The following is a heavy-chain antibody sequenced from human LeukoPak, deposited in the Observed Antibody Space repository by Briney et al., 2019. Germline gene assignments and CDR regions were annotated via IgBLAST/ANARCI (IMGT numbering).Heavy chain of an antibody. D-gene: IGHD6-13*01. J-gene: IGHJ4*02. CDR3: ARGSWSAADTNIDY. V-gene: IGHV3-74*01. CDR1: GFTLSTYW. CDR2: INSDGSRT. Sequence: GGSLRLSCAASGFTLSTYWMHWVRQGPGKGLVWVSCINSDGSRTTYADSVKGRFTISRDNAKNTLYLQINTLRVEDTAVYYCARGSWSAADTNIDYWGQGTLVTVSS.